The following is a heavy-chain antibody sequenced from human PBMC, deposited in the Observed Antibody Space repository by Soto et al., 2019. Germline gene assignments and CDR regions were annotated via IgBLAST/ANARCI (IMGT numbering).Heavy chain of an antibody. V-gene: IGHV4-59*01. CDR1: GGSISSYY. D-gene: IGHD5-18*01. J-gene: IGHJ4*02. CDR3: ARVRGGYSYGYDY. CDR2: IYYSGST. Sequence: QVQLQESGPGLVKPSETLSLTCTVSGGSISSYYWSWIRQPPGKGLEWIGYIYYSGSTNYNPSLKSRVTISVDTSKNQFSLKLSSVTAADTAVYYCARVRGGYSYGYDYWGQGTLVTVSS.